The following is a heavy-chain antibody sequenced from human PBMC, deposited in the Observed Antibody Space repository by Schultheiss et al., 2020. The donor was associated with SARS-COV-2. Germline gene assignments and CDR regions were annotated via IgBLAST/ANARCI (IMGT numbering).Heavy chain of an antibody. Sequence: SETLSLTCTVSGGSISDSFWSWIRQPPGKGLEWIGYIYYSGSTNYNPSLKSRVTISVDTSKNQFSLKLSSVTAADTAVYYCARGYYYDSSGYEPDAFDIWGQGTMVTVSS. CDR2: IYYSGST. D-gene: IGHD3-22*01. CDR1: GGSISDSF. V-gene: IGHV4-59*01. CDR3: ARGYYYDSSGYEPDAFDI. J-gene: IGHJ3*02.